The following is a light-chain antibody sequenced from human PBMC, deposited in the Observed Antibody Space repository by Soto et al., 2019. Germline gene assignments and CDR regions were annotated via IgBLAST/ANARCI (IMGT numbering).Light chain of an antibody. Sequence: DIQMTQSPSTLSGSVGDRVTITCRASQTISSWLAWYQQKPGKAPKLLIYKASTLKSGVPSRFSGSGSGTEFTLTISSLQPDDFANYYCQHYNSYSEAFGQGTKVELE. V-gene: IGKV1-5*03. CDR1: QTISSW. CDR3: QHYNSYSEA. CDR2: KAS. J-gene: IGKJ1*01.